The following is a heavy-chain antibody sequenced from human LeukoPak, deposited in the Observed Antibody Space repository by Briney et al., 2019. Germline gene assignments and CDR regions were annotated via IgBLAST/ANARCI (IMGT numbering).Heavy chain of an antibody. Sequence: SETLSLTCAVYGGSFSPYYWSWIRQPPGKGLEWIGEINHSGSTNYHPSLKSRVTISVDTSKNQFSLRLSSVTAADTAVYYCARGGFYCGGDCYVDYWGQGTLVTVSS. CDR3: ARGGFYCGGDCYVDY. CDR1: GGSFSPYY. J-gene: IGHJ4*02. CDR2: INHSGST. D-gene: IGHD2-21*02. V-gene: IGHV4-34*01.